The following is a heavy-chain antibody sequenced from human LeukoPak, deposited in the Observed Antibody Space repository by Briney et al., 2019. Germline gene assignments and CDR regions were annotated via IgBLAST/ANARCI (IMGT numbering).Heavy chain of an antibody. Sequence: GGSLRLSCAASGFTFSSFAMTWVRQAPGKGLEWVASITSSQGRAYTTDSVKGRITISRDNSQSTLYLQMNNLRVEDTAVYYCSKDPNGDYIGAFDSWGQGTLVTVSS. J-gene: IGHJ5*01. CDR3: SKDPNGDYIGAFDS. D-gene: IGHD4-17*01. V-gene: IGHV3-23*01. CDR1: GFTFSSFA. CDR2: ITSSQGRA.